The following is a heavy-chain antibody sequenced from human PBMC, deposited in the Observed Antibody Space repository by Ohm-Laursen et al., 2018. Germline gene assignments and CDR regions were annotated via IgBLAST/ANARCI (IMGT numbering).Heavy chain of an antibody. CDR2: ISWNSGSI. CDR3: ARARPPTYYYGMDV. CDR1: GFTFNDYA. Sequence: SLRLSCSASGFTFNDYAMHWVRQAPGKGLEWVSGISWNSGSIGYADSVKGRFTISRDNAKNSLYLQMNSLRAEDTAVYYCARARPPTYYYGMDVWGQGTTVTVSS. J-gene: IGHJ6*02. D-gene: IGHD6-6*01. V-gene: IGHV3-9*01.